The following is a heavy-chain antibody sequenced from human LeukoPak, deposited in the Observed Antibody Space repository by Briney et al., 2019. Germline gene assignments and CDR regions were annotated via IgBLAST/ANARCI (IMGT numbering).Heavy chain of an antibody. V-gene: IGHV3-21*01. D-gene: IGHD2-15*01. Sequence: GGSLRLSCAASGFSFTTYSMNWVRQAPGKGLEWVSSITSSSSYIYYADSMKGRFTISRDNANNSLSLQINSLRADDSAVYFCARGSGGSLKNHYYYMDVWGKGTTVTVSS. CDR3: ARGSGGSLKNHYYYMDV. CDR1: GFSFTTYS. CDR2: ITSSSSYI. J-gene: IGHJ6*03.